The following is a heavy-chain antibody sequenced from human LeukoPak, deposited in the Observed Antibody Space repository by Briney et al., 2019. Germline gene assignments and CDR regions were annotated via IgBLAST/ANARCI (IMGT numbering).Heavy chain of an antibody. V-gene: IGHV3-23*01. CDR2: ISGSGGST. CDR3: ARSGGYSGYGDLKYYYYYYMDV. CDR1: GFTFSSYA. J-gene: IGHJ6*03. D-gene: IGHD5-12*01. Sequence: GGSLRLSCAASGFTFSSYAMSWVRQAPGKGLEWVSAISGSGGSTYYADSVKGRFTISRDNSKNTLYLQMNSLRAEDTAVYYCARSGGYSGYGDLKYYYYYYMDVWGKGTTVTISS.